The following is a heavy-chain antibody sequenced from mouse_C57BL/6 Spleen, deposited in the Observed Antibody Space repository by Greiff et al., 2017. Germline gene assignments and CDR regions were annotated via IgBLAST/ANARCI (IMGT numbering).Heavy chain of an antibody. CDR1: GFTFSDYG. CDR2: ISSGSSTI. D-gene: IGHD1-1*01. J-gene: IGHJ4*01. CDR3: ARKDGSLYAMDY. Sequence: EVKLVESGGGLVKPGGSLKLSCAASGFTFSDYGMHWVRQAPEKGLEWVAYISSGSSTIYYADTVKGRFTISRDNAKNTLFLQLTSLRFEDTAMYYCARKDGSLYAMDYWGQGTPVTVSS. V-gene: IGHV5-17*01.